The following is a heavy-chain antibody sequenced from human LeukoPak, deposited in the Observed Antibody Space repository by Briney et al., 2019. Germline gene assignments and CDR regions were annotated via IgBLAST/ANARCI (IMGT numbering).Heavy chain of an antibody. CDR1: GGSINSSYYY. CDR3: ARRGGIIRGVASYYYMDV. Sequence: SETLSLTCTVSGGSINSSYYYWGWIRQPPGKGLEWIGSIYYSGTTYYNPSLKSRVTISVDTSKNQFSLRLTSVTAADTAAYYCARRGGIIRGVASYYYMDVWGKGTTVTVSS. V-gene: IGHV4-39*01. CDR2: IYYSGTT. D-gene: IGHD3-10*01. J-gene: IGHJ6*03.